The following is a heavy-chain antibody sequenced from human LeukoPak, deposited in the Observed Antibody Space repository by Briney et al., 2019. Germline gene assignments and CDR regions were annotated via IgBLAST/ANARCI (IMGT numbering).Heavy chain of an antibody. V-gene: IGHV4-59*13. CDR2: IYYGGST. D-gene: IGHD2-2*01. Sequence: SETLSLTCTVSGCSISSYYWSWIRQPPGKGLEWIGYIYYGGSTNYNPSLKSRVTISVDTSKNQFSLKLSSVTAADTAVYYCARDRVPAALHFDYWGQGTLVTVSS. CDR3: ARDRVPAALHFDY. CDR1: GCSISSYY. J-gene: IGHJ4*02.